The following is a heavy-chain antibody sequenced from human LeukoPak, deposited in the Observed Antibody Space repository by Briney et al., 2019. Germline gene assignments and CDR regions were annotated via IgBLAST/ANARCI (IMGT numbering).Heavy chain of an antibody. V-gene: IGHV3-53*01. D-gene: IGHD6-19*01. J-gene: IGHJ6*02. CDR3: ASSGWYSGYYYGMDV. CDR2: IYSGGST. CDR1: GFTVSSNY. Sequence: GGSLRLSCAASGFTVSSNYMSWVRQAPGKGLEWVSVIYSGGSTYYADSVKGRFTISRDNSKNTLYLQKYSLRAEDTAVYYCASSGWYSGYYYGMDVWGQGTTVTVSS.